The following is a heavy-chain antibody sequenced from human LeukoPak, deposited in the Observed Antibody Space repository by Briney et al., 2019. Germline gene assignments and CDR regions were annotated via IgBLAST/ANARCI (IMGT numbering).Heavy chain of an antibody. CDR1: GGSISSSSYY. Sequence: PSETLSLTCTVSGGSISSSSYYWGWIRQPPGKGLEWIGSIYYSGSTYYSPSLKSRVTISVDTSKNQFSLKLSSVTAADTAVYYCARGYGDSTYYYYGMDVWGQGTTVTVSS. CDR3: ARGYGDSTYYYYGMDV. D-gene: IGHD4-17*01. CDR2: IYYSGST. V-gene: IGHV4-39*01. J-gene: IGHJ6*02.